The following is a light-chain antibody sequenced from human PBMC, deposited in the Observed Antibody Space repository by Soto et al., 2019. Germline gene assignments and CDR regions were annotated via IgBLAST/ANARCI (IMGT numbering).Light chain of an antibody. V-gene: IGKV1-33*01. CDR3: QQYDILPLT. CDR2: DSS. Sequence: DIKMTQSPSSLSTSVGDRVTITCQASQDINNYLVWYQQKPGKAPKLLIYDSSKLETGVPSRFSGGASGTDFTFTISGLQPEDVATYYCQQYDILPLTFDQGTKLEIK. J-gene: IGKJ2*01. CDR1: QDINNY.